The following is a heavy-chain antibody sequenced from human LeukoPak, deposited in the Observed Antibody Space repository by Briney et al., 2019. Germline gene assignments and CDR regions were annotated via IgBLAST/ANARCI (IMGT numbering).Heavy chain of an antibody. Sequence: GASVKVSCKASGYTFNGYYMHWVRQAPGQGLEWMGWINPNSGVTNYAQKLQGRVTMTTDTSTSTAYMELSSLRSEDTAVYYCARVADGGYYSYYFDYWGQGTLVTVSS. CDR1: GYTFNGYY. V-gene: IGHV1-2*02. CDR3: ARVADGGYYSYYFDY. J-gene: IGHJ4*02. CDR2: INPNSGVT. D-gene: IGHD3-22*01.